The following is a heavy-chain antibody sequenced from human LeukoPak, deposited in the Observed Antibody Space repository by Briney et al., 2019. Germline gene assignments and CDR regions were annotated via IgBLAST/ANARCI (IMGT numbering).Heavy chain of an antibody. CDR1: GGSISSHY. D-gene: IGHD1-26*01. CDR2: IYYSGST. V-gene: IGHV4-59*11. J-gene: IGHJ4*02. CDR3: ARDRVGATTLYY. Sequence: SETLSLTCTVSGGSISSHYWSWIRQPPGKGLEWIGYIYYSGSTNYNPSLKSRVTISVDTSKNQFPLKLSSVTAADTAVYYCARDRVGATTLYYWGQGTLVTVSS.